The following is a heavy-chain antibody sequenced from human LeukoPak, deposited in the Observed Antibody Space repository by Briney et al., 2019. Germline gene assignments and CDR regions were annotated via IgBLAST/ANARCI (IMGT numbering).Heavy chain of an antibody. CDR1: GYTFTSYY. CDR2: INPSGGST. J-gene: IGHJ4*02. V-gene: IGHV1-46*01. CDR3: ARGISSTPEWRTSKGPDY. D-gene: IGHD2-2*01. Sequence: ASVKVSCKASGYTFTSYYMHWVRQAPGQGLEWMGIINPSGGSTSCAQKFQGRVTMTRDTPTSTVYMELSSLRSEDTAVYYCARGISSTPEWRTSKGPDYWGQGTLVTVSS.